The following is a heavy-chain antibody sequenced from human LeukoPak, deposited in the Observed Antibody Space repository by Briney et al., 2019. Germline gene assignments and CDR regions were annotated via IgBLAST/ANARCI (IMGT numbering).Heavy chain of an antibody. Sequence: PAGSLRLTCAASGFTFSSYSMNWVRQAPGKGLEWVSSISSSSSYIYYADSVKGRFTISRDNAKNSLYLQMNSLRAEDTAVYYCARRCSSTSCFDYWGQGTLVTVSS. V-gene: IGHV3-21*01. CDR1: GFTFSSYS. CDR3: ARRCSSTSCFDY. CDR2: ISSSSSYI. J-gene: IGHJ4*02. D-gene: IGHD2-2*01.